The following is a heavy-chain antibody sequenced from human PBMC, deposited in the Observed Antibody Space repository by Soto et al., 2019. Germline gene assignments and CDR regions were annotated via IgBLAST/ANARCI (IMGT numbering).Heavy chain of an antibody. Sequence: ASVKVSCKASGYSLTDYHIHWVRQAPGQGLEWLGRINPKSGGTSTAQKFQGWVTMTPDTSISTAYMDLTRLTSDDTAIYYCARGDSTDCSNGVCSFFSKPDMDLGG. D-gene: IGHD2-8*01. J-gene: IGHJ6*02. V-gene: IGHV1-2*04. CDR2: INPKSGGT. CDR1: GYSLTDYH. CDR3: ARGDSTDCSNGVCSFFSKPDMDL.